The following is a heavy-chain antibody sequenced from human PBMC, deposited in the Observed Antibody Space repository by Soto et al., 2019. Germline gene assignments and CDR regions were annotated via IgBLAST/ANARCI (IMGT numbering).Heavy chain of an antibody. CDR2: ISGSGGST. V-gene: IGHV3-23*01. CDR3: AKDNFYYYDSSGYYGLGTNWFDP. D-gene: IGHD3-22*01. Sequence: GGSLRLSCAASGFTFSSYAMSWVRQAPGKGLEWVSAISGSGGSTYYADSVKGRFTISRDNSKNTLYLQMNSLRAEDTAVYYCAKDNFYYYDSSGYYGLGTNWFDPWGQGTLVTVSS. J-gene: IGHJ5*02. CDR1: GFTFSSYA.